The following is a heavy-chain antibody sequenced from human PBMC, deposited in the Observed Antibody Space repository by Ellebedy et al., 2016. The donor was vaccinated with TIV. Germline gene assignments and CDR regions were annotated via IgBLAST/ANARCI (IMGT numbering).Heavy chain of an antibody. V-gene: IGHV1-69*13. CDR1: GGTFSSYA. CDR3: AWRGGPIYGMDV. J-gene: IGHJ6*02. CDR2: IIPIFGTA. Sequence: SVKVSCXASGGTFSSYAISWVRQAPGQGLEWMGGIIPIFGTANYAQKFQGRVTITVDESTSTAYMELSSLRSEDTAVYYCAWRGGPIYGMDVWGQGTTVTVSS. D-gene: IGHD5-24*01.